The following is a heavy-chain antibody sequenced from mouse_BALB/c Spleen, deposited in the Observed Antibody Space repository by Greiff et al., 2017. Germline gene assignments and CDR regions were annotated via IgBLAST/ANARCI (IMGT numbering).Heavy chain of an antibody. Sequence: DVQLVESGGGLVKPGGSLKLSCAASGFAFSSYDMSWVRQTPEKRLEWVAYISSGGGSTYYPDTVKGRFTISRDNAKNTLYLQMSSLKSEDTAMYYCARHYYGPDYWGQGTTLTVSS. V-gene: IGHV5-12-1*01. CDR1: GFAFSSYD. D-gene: IGHD1-2*01. J-gene: IGHJ2*01. CDR3: ARHYYGPDY. CDR2: ISSGGGST.